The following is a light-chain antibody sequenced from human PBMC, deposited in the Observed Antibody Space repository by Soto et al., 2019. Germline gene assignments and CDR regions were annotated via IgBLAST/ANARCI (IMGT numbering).Light chain of an antibody. V-gene: IGKV1-5*01. CDR2: DAS. J-gene: IGKJ4*01. CDR3: QQYNSD. Sequence: THSPGTLSLSPCERATLSCRASQSVSSSYLAWYQQKPGKAPKLLIYDASILESGVPSRFSGSGSGTEFTLTISSLQPHDFATYYCQQYNSDFGGGTKVDIK. CDR1: QSVSSS.